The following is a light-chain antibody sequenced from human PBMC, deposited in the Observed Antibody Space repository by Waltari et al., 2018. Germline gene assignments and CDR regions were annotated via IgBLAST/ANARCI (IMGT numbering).Light chain of an antibody. V-gene: IGLV2-14*03. CDR1: VSDIGSYKY. CDR3: SSYASGGSWV. CDR2: DVI. J-gene: IGLJ3*02. Sequence: QSALPQPASVPGSPGQSIDIPCSRTVSDIGSYKYVSWYQQHPGKAPKLIIYDVIKRPSGVSNRFSAIKSGTTAYLTISGLQAEDEADYFCSSYASGGSWVFGGGTKVTVL.